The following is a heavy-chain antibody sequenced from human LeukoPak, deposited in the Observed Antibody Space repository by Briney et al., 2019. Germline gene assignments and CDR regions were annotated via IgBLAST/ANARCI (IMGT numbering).Heavy chain of an antibody. D-gene: IGHD6-19*01. V-gene: IGHV1-2*02. J-gene: IGHJ3*02. CDR2: INPNSGGT. Sequence: ASVKVSCKASGYTFTGYYMHWVRQAPGQGLEWMGWINPNSGGTNYAQKFQGRVTMTRDTSIGTAYMELRRLRSDDTAVYYCARAEQWLVQGNAFDIWGQGTMVTVSS. CDR3: ARAEQWLVQGNAFDI. CDR1: GYTFTGYY.